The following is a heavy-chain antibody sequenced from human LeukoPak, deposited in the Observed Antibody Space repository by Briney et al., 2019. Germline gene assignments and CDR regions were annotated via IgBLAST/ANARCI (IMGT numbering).Heavy chain of an antibody. CDR1: GFTFSAYP. CDR3: AKGWVTDRNYFDH. CDR2: ISGSGGST. Sequence: PGGSLRLPCAASGFTFSAYPMSWVRQAPGKGLEWVSTISGSGGSTYSADSVKGRFTISRDNSKNTLYLQMNSLRAEDTAVYCAKGWVTDRNYFDHWGQGTLVTVSS. J-gene: IGHJ4*02. V-gene: IGHV3-23*01. D-gene: IGHD5-18*01.